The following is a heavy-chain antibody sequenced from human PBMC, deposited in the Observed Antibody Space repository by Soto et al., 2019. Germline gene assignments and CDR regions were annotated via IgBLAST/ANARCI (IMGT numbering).Heavy chain of an antibody. Sequence: SETLSLTCTVSGGSISSYYWSWIRHPPGKGLERIGYVYYSGSTNYNPSLKSRVTISVVTSKNQFSLKLSSVTASDTAVYYCAREYSSGWYLWFDPWGQGTLVTVS. J-gene: IGHJ5*02. CDR3: AREYSSGWYLWFDP. CDR2: VYYSGST. V-gene: IGHV4-59*01. CDR1: GGSISSYY. D-gene: IGHD6-19*01.